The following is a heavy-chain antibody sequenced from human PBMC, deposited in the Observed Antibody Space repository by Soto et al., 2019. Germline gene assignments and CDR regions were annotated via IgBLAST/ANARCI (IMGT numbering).Heavy chain of an antibody. Sequence: GGSLRLSCAASGFTFSSYGMNWVRQAPGKGLEWVSSISSSGSYIYYADSVKGRFTISRDNAKNSLYLQMNSLRAEDMGVYYSARDRIIDGYRGSASSAFDIWGQGTLVTVSS. CDR3: ARDRIIDGYRGSASSAFDI. J-gene: IGHJ3*02. V-gene: IGHV3-21*01. D-gene: IGHD5-12*01. CDR2: ISSSGSYI. CDR1: GFTFSSYG.